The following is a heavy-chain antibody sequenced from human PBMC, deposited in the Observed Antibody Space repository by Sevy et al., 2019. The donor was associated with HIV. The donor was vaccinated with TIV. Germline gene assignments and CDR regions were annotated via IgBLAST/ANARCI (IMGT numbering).Heavy chain of an antibody. CDR1: GFSFSEYG. D-gene: IGHD2-15*01. V-gene: IGHV3-30*04. CDR3: ARDRGKILSSAFNY. J-gene: IGHJ4*02. Sequence: GGSLRLSCAASGFSFSEYGMHWVRQAPGKGLEWVAVISHDGRNNKYNPDSVKGRFTISRDNSKNTLYLQMNSLRAEATAIYYCARDRGKILSSAFNYWGQGTLVTVSS. CDR2: ISHDGRNNK.